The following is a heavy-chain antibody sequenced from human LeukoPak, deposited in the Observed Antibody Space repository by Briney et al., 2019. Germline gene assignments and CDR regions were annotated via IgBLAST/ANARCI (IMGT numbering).Heavy chain of an antibody. J-gene: IGHJ4*02. CDR1: GGTFNSYA. CDR3: AADGTD. V-gene: IGHV1-69*05. Sequence: ASVKVSCKASGGTFNSYAINWVQQAPGQGLEWMGGIIPRLGTTKYIEKFQGRITITTDESTTTAYMELTSLRSEDTAVYYCAADGTDWGQGTLVTVSS. CDR2: IIPRLGTT.